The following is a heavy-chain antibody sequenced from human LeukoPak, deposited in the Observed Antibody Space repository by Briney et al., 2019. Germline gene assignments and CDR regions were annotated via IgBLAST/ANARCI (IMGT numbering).Heavy chain of an antibody. J-gene: IGHJ4*02. V-gene: IGHV3-23*01. CDR2: ISGSGGST. CDR3: AREIAAAGRGFDY. D-gene: IGHD6-13*01. CDR1: GFTFSSYA. Sequence: GGSLRLSCAASGFTFSSYAMSWVRQAPGKGLEWVSAISGSGGSTYYADSVKGRFTISRDNAKNSLYLQMNSLRAEDTAVYYCAREIAAAGRGFDYWGQGTLVTVSS.